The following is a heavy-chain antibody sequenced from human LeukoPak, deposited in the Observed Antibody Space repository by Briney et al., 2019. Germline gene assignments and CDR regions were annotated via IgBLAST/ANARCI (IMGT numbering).Heavy chain of an antibody. J-gene: IGHJ4*02. V-gene: IGHV3-21*01. D-gene: IGHD6-13*01. Sequence: GGSLRLSCAASGFTFSSYSMNWARQAPGKGLEWVSSISTSSSYIYYADSVKGRFTISRDNAKNSLYLQMNSLRAEDTAVYYCASVGSSWYWGQGTLVTVSS. CDR3: ASVGSSWY. CDR1: GFTFSSYS. CDR2: ISTSSSYI.